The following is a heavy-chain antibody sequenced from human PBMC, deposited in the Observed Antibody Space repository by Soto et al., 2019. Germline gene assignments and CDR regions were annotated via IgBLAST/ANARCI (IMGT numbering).Heavy chain of an antibody. CDR3: ARAHREYYYGMDV. J-gene: IGHJ6*02. Sequence: PSETLSLTCTVSGGSISSYYWTWIRQPPGKGLEWIGNIYYSGSTYYNPSLKRRVTISVVPSKNQSSQRLSSVTAADTAVYYCARAHREYYYGMDVWGQGSTVTVCS. CDR1: GGSISSYY. CDR2: IYYSGST. V-gene: IGHV4-59*01.